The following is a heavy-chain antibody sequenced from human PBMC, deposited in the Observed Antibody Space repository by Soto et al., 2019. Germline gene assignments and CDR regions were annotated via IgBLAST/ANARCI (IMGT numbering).Heavy chain of an antibody. CDR2: INHSGST. CDR3: ARGRPYYPRALAY. V-gene: IGHV4-34*01. CDR1: GGSFSGYY. J-gene: IGHJ4*02. Sequence: SETLSLTCAVYGGSFSGYYWSWIRQPPGKGLEWIGEINHSGSTNYNPSLKSRVTISVDTSKNQFSLKLSSVTAADTAVYYCARGRPYYPRALAYWGQGTLVTVSS. D-gene: IGHD3-22*01.